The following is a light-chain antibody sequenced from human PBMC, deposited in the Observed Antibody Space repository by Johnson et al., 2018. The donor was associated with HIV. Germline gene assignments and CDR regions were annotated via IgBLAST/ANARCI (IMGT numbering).Light chain of an antibody. Sequence: QSVLTQPPSVSAAPGQKVTISCSGSSSNIGNNYVSWYQQLPGTAPKLLIYDNNKRPSGIPDRFSGSQSGTSATLGITGLQTGDEADYYCGTWDSSLSAGVFGTVTKVTVL. J-gene: IGLJ1*01. CDR1: SSNIGNNY. CDR3: GTWDSSLSAGV. CDR2: DNN. V-gene: IGLV1-51*01.